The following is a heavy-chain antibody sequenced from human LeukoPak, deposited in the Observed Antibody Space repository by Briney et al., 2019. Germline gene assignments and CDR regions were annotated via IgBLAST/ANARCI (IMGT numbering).Heavy chain of an antibody. D-gene: IGHD3-3*01. V-gene: IGHV1-46*01. CDR2: INPSGGST. Sequence: ASVKVSCKASGYTFTSYYMHWVRQAPGQGLEWMGIINPSGGSTSYAQKFQGRVTMTRDTSTSTVYMELSSLRSEDTAVYYCARDPGPDVWSGFTYCYYGMDVWGQGTTVTVSS. CDR1: GYTFTSYY. CDR3: ARDPGPDVWSGFTYCYYGMDV. J-gene: IGHJ6*02.